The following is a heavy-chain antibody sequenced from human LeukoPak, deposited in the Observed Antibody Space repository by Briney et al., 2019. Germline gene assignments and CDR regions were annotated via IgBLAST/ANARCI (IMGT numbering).Heavy chain of an antibody. J-gene: IGHJ4*02. CDR2: ISSNIGAI. V-gene: IGHV3-48*02. CDR1: GFTFSSNS. D-gene: IGHD1-1*01. CDR3: ARGHDLAKRSIDY. Sequence: GGSLRLSCAASGFTFSSNSMNWVRLAPGNGMEGVSHISSNIGAIYYAVSVKGRFTISKDNVKNSLYLQMNSLRDEDTAVYYCARGHDLAKRSIDYWGRGTLVTVSS.